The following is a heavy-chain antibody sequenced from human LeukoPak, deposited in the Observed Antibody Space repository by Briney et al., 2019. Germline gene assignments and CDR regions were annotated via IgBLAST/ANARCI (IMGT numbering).Heavy chain of an antibody. J-gene: IGHJ4*02. CDR2: INHSGST. Sequence: SETLSLTCAVYGGSFSGYYWSWIRQPPGKGLEWIGEINHSGSTNYNPSLKSRVTISVDTSKNQFSLKLSSVTAADTAAYYCARSRDYYDSSGYYLDYFDYWGQGTLVTVSS. CDR3: ARSRDYYDSSGYYLDYFDY. V-gene: IGHV4-34*01. CDR1: GGSFSGYY. D-gene: IGHD3-22*01.